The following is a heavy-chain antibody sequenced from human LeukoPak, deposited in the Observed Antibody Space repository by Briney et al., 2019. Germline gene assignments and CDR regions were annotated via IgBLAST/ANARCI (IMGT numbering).Heavy chain of an antibody. CDR1: GGTFSSYA. V-gene: IGHV1-69*01. CDR3: ARGSCARGGDCYYDY. CDR2: IIPIFGTA. J-gene: IGHJ4*02. D-gene: IGHD2-21*02. Sequence: ASVKVSCKASGGTFSSYAISWVRQAPGQGLEWMGGIIPIFGTANYAQKFQGRVTITADESTSTAYMELSSLRSEDTAMYYCARGSCARGGDCYYDYWGQGTLVTVSS.